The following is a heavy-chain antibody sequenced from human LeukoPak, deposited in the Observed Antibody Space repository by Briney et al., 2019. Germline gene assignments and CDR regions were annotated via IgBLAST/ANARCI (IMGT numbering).Heavy chain of an antibody. CDR3: ARDNRNSGLYYFDC. CDR2: IYYSGST. J-gene: IGHJ4*02. CDR1: GGSISSYY. Sequence: TSETLSLTCTVSGGSISSYYWSWIRQPPGKGLEWIGYIYYSGSTNYNPSLKSRVTISVDTSQNQFSLKLNSVTAADTAVYYCARDNRNSGLYYFDCWGQGTLVTVSS. V-gene: IGHV4-59*12. D-gene: IGHD5-12*01.